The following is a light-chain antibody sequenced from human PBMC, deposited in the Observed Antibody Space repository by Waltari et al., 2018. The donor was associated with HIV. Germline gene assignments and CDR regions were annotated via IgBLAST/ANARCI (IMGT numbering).Light chain of an antibody. CDR2: AAS. V-gene: IGKV1-8*01. Sequence: AIRMTQSPSSFSASTGARVTITCRASQGISSYLAWYQQKPGKAPKLLIYAASTLHSGVPSRFSGSGSGTDFTLTISCLQSEDFATYYCQQYYSYPLTFGQGTRLEIK. J-gene: IGKJ5*01. CDR1: QGISSY. CDR3: QQYYSYPLT.